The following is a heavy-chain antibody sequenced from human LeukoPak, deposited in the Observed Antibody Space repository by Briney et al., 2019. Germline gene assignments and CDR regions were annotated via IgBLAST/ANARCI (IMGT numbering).Heavy chain of an antibody. CDR3: AKLYSSGINAFDN. Sequence: GRSLRLSCAASGFTFSSYAMSWVRQAPGKGLEWVSAISGSGGSTYYADSVKGRFTISRDNSKNTLYLQMNSLRAEDTAVYYCAKLYSSGINAFDNWGQGKLCSVSS. V-gene: IGHV3-23*01. J-gene: IGHJ4*02. CDR1: GFTFSSYA. CDR2: ISGSGGST. D-gene: IGHD6-19*01.